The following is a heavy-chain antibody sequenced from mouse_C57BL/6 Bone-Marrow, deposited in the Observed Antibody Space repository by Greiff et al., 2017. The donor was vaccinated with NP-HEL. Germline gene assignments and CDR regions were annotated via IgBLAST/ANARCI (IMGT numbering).Heavy chain of an antibody. D-gene: IGHD2-4*01. J-gene: IGHJ1*03. V-gene: IGHV1-80*01. CDR1: GYAFSSYW. CDR2: IYPGDGDT. Sequence: QVQLKQSGAELVKPGASVKISCKASGYAFSSYWMNWVKQRPGKGLEWIGQIYPGDGDTNYNGKFKGKATLTADKSSSTAYMQLSSLTSEDSAVYFCARKKVYDYDSRYFDVWGTGTTVTVSS. CDR3: ARKKVYDYDSRYFDV.